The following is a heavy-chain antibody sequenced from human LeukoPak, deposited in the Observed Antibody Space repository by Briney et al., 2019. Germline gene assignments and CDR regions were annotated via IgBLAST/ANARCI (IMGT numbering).Heavy chain of an antibody. Sequence: PSETLSLTCAVYGGSFSGYYWSWIRQPPGKGLEWIGEINHSGSTNYNPSLKSRVTMSVDTSKNQFSLKLSSVTAADTAVYYCAREGVGTILAYYYYMDVWGKGTTVTISS. CDR3: AREGVGTILAYYYYMDV. V-gene: IGHV4-34*01. CDR2: INHSGST. J-gene: IGHJ6*03. D-gene: IGHD3-3*02. CDR1: GGSFSGYY.